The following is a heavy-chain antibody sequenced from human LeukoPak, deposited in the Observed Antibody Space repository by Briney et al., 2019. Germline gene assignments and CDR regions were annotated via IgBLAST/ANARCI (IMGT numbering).Heavy chain of an antibody. D-gene: IGHD3-16*02. CDR2: IYYSGST. J-gene: IGHJ4*02. CDR1: GGSISSYY. Sequence: SETLSLTCTVSGGSISSYYWSCIRQPPGKGLEWMWYIYYSGSTNYNPPLKCRVTISVDASNKQFSLKMSSVTAADTAVYYCVGGVIVGDYYFDYWGQGTLVTVSS. V-gene: IGHV4-59*08. CDR3: VGGVIVGDYYFDY.